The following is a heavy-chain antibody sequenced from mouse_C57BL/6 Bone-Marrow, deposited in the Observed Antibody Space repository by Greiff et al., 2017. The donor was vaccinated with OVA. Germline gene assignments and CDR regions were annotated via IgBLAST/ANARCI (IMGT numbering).Heavy chain of an antibody. CDR3: ARRTGRDYAMDY. D-gene: IGHD4-1*01. CDR2: ISSGGSYT. J-gene: IGHJ4*01. Sequence: EVKLEESGGDLVKPGGSLKLSCAASGFTFSSYGMSWVRQTPDKRLEWVATISSGGSYTYYPDSVKGRFTISRDNAKNTLYLQMSSLKSEDTAMYYCARRTGRDYAMDYWGQGTSVTVSS. CDR1: GFTFSSYG. V-gene: IGHV5-6*02.